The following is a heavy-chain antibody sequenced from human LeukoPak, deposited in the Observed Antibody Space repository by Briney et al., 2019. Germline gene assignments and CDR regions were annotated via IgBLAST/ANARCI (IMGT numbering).Heavy chain of an antibody. CDR2: INHSGST. CDR1: GGSFSGYY. V-gene: IGHV4-34*01. CDR3: PRGRYTTSSYNGMTA. Sequence: SETLSLTCAVYGGSFSGYYWSWIRQPPGKGLEWIGEINHSGSTNYNPSLKSRVTISVDTSKNQFSLKLSSVTAADTAVYYCPRGRYTTSSYNGMTAWAKGPRSPSP. J-gene: IGHJ6*02. D-gene: IGHD3-16*02.